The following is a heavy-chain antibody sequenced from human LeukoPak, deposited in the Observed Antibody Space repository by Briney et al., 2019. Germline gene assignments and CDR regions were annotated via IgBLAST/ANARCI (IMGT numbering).Heavy chain of an antibody. CDR1: GGSISSYY. CDR2: IYYSGST. J-gene: IGHJ3*02. D-gene: IGHD6-19*01. V-gene: IGHV4-59*08. CDR3: ARARRIAVATDAFDI. Sequence: SETLSLTCTVSGGSISSYYWSWIRQPPGKGLEWIGYIYYSGSTNYNPSLKSRVTISVDTSKNQFSLKLSSVTAADTAVYYCARARRIAVATDAFDIWGQGSMVTVSS.